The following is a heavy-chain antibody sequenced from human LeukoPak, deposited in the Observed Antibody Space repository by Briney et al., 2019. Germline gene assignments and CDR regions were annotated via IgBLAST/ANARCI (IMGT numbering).Heavy chain of an antibody. CDR3: AKLIPEPFDY. V-gene: IGHV3-30*18. D-gene: IGHD1-14*01. J-gene: IGHJ4*02. CDR2: ISYDGSNK. Sequence: PGGSLRLSCAASGFTFSSYGMHWVRQAPGKGLEWVAVISYDGSNKYYADSVKGRFTISRDNSKNTLYLQMNSLRAEDTAVYYCAKLIPEPFDYWGQGTLVTVSS. CDR1: GFTFSSYG.